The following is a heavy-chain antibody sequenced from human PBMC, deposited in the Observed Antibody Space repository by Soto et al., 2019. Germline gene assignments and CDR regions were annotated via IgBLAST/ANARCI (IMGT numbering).Heavy chain of an antibody. V-gene: IGHV3-23*01. CDR3: AKGMTGRRYFFDY. CDR1: GFTFSTYV. Sequence: EVQVLESGGGLVQPGGSLRLACAASGFTFSTYVMGWVRQATGQGLEWVSSISGSTATTNYPDSVKGRFTISRENSKSTLFLQMNSLRVEDTAVYYCAKGMTGRRYFFDYWGQGTPVTVSS. CDR2: ISGSTATT. J-gene: IGHJ4*02.